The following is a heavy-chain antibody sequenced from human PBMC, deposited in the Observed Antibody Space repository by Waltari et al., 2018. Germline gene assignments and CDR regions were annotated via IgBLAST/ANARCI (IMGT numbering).Heavy chain of an antibody. CDR1: GCSISSSSYY. CDR3: ARIIAARLLFDY. D-gene: IGHD6-6*01. J-gene: IGHJ4*02. CDR2: IYYSGST. Sequence: QLQLQESGPGLVKPSETLSLPCTVPGCSISSSSYYWDWLRQPPGKGLEWIGSIYYSGSTYYNPSLKSRVTISVDTSKNQFSLKLSSVTAADTAVYYCARIIAARLLFDYWGQGTLVTVSS. V-gene: IGHV4-39*01.